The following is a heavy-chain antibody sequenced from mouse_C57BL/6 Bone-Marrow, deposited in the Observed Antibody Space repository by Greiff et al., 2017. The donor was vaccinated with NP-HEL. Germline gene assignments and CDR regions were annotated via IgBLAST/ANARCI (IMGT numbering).Heavy chain of an antibody. V-gene: IGHV2-9-1*01. CDR3: ARKWDYGSSYRWYFDV. D-gene: IGHD1-1*01. J-gene: IGHJ1*03. CDR2: IWTGGGT. Sequence: VKLVESGPGLVAPSQSLSITCTVSGFSLTSYAISWVRQPPGKGLEWLGVIWTGGGTNYNSALKSRLSISKDNSKSQVFLKMNSLQTDDTARYYCARKWDYGSSYRWYFDVWGTGTTVTVSS. CDR1: GFSLTSYA.